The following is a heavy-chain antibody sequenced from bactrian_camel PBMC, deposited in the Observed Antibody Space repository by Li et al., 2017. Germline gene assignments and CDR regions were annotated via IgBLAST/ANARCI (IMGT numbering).Heavy chain of an antibody. D-gene: IGHD3*01. J-gene: IGHJ4*01. Sequence: VQLVESGGGSVQPGGSLRLSCTDSGPTYGKYCMGWFRQAPGTEREEVAGIYTGADGPPYYGDSVKGRFTISQDKAKKTVYLQMDRLEPQDTAMYYCAAGSEPSGVSWRMSARYESWGQGTQVTVS. CDR2: IYTGADGPP. CDR3: AAGSEPSGVSWRMSARYES. V-gene: IGHV3S40*01. CDR1: GPTYGKYC.